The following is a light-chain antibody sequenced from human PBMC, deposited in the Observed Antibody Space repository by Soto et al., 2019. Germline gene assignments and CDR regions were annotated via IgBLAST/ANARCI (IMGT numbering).Light chain of an antibody. J-gene: IGLJ3*02. Sequence: QSVLTQPPSTSGTPGQRVTISCSGSRSNIGRSTVNWYQQLPGTAPKVLVYSTNQRPSEVPDRFSGSKSGTSASLAISGLQSEDEADYYCAAWDDTLSVWVFGGGTQLTVL. CDR3: AAWDDTLSVWV. V-gene: IGLV1-44*01. CDR2: STN. CDR1: RSNIGRST.